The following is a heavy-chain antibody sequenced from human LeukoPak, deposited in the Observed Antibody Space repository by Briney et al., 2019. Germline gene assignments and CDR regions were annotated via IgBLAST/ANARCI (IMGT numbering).Heavy chain of an antibody. CDR3: AKDLWSGGSCCDAFDI. V-gene: IGHV3-23*01. CDR2: ISNSSRST. D-gene: IGHD2-15*01. Sequence: PGGFLRLSCAASGFTFSNYAMSWVRQAPGKGLEWVSPISNSSRSTYYADSVKGRFTISRDNSKNTLYLQMNSLRAEDTAVYYCAKDLWSGGSCCDAFDIWGQGTMVTVSS. CDR1: GFTFSNYA. J-gene: IGHJ3*02.